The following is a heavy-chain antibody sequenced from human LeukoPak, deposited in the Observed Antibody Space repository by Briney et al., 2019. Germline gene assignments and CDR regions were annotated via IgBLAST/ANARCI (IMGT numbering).Heavy chain of an antibody. CDR1: GVTFIAYT. CDR2: IISSSTYI. J-gene: IGHJ6*02. CDR3: ARDRSSGAARPYYYYGMDV. Sequence: GGSLRLSCVASGVTFIAYTMNWFRQAPGKGLDWFSFIISSSTYISYADSVKGRFTISRDNAKNSLYLQMNSLRAEDTDVYYCARDRSSGAARPYYYYGMDVWGQGTTVTVSS. V-gene: IGHV3-21*01. D-gene: IGHD6-6*01.